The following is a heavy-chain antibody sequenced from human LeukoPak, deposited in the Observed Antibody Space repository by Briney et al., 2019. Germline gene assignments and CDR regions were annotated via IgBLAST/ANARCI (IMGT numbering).Heavy chain of an antibody. CDR2: IYTSGST. V-gene: IGHV4-4*07. CDR1: GGSISSYY. J-gene: IGHJ6*02. D-gene: IGHD3-10*01. CDR3: ATFGFHYYGSGIYGMDV. Sequence: SETLSLTCTVSGGSISSYYWSWIRQPAGKGLEWIGRIYTSGSTNYNPSLKSRVTMSVDTSKNQFSLKLSSVTAADTAVYYCATFGFHYYGSGIYGMDVWDQGTTVTVSS.